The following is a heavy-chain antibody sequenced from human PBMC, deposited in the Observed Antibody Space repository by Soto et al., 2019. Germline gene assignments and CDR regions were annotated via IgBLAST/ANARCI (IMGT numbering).Heavy chain of an antibody. Sequence: GGSLRLSCAASGFTFDDYAMHWVRQAPGKGLEWVSLISGDGGSTYYADSVKGRFTISRDNSKNSLYLQMNSLRTEDTALYCCSKGPRYCSGGSCYNWFDPWGQGTLVTVSS. CDR2: ISGDGGST. CDR3: SKGPRYCSGGSCYNWFDP. V-gene: IGHV3-43*02. J-gene: IGHJ5*02. D-gene: IGHD2-15*01. CDR1: GFTFDDYA.